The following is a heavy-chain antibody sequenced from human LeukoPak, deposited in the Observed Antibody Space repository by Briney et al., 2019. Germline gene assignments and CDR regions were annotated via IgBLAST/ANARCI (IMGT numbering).Heavy chain of an antibody. CDR1: GGTFSNYA. CDR2: IIPIFGAT. CDR3: ARSITATEYDY. D-gene: IGHD5-12*01. Sequence: SVKVSCKASGGTFSNYAISWVRQAPGQGLEWMGGIIPIFGATNYAQKFQGRVTITADKSTSTAYMELSSLRSEDTAVYYCARSITATEYDYWGQGTLVTVSS. J-gene: IGHJ4*02. V-gene: IGHV1-69*06.